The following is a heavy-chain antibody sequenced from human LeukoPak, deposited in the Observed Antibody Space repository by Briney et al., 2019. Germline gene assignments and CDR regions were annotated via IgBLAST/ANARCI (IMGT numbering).Heavy chain of an antibody. J-gene: IGHJ4*02. D-gene: IGHD5-12*01. Sequence: PGESLKISCKGSGYSFTSYWIGWVRQMPGKGLEWMGIIYPGDSDTRYSPSFQGQVTISADKSISTAYLQWSSLKASDTAMYYCAIASGPRIVATPKQYGHWFDYWGQGTLVTVSS. CDR3: AIASGPRIVATPKQYGHWFDY. CDR2: IYPGDSDT. CDR1: GYSFTSYW. V-gene: IGHV5-51*01.